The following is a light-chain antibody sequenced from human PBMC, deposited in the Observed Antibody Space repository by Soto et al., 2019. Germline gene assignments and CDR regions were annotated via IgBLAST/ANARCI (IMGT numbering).Light chain of an antibody. J-gene: IGLJ1*01. CDR2: EVS. CDR1: SSDVGGYNY. Sequence: QSALTQPASVSGSPGQSITISCTGTSSDVGGYNYVSWYQQHPDKAPKLMIYEVSNRPSGVSNRFSGSKSGNTASLTISGLQAEDEADYYCSSYISSSIDYVFGTGTKVTVL. V-gene: IGLV2-14*01. CDR3: SSYISSSIDYV.